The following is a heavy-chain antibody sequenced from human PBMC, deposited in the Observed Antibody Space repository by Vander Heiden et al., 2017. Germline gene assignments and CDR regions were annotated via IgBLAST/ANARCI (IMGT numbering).Heavy chain of an antibody. CDR1: GLTFSSYG. Sequence: QVQLVESGGGVVQPGRSLRLPCAASGLTFSSYGMHWVRQAPGKGLEWVAVIWYDGSNKYYADSVKGRFTISRDNSKNTLYLQMNSLRAEDTAVYYCARDKVAAGRGGDWFDPWGQGTLVTVSS. CDR2: IWYDGSNK. D-gene: IGHD6-13*01. V-gene: IGHV3-33*01. CDR3: ARDKVAAGRGGDWFDP. J-gene: IGHJ5*02.